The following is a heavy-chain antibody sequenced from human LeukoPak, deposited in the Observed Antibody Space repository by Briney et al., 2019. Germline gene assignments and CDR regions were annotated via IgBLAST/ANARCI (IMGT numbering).Heavy chain of an antibody. CDR1: GYTFTSYG. CDR3: AIGSTLGHYFDY. J-gene: IGHJ4*02. Sequence: ASVKVSCKASGYTFTSYGISWVRQAPGQGLEWMGWISAYNGNTNYAQKLQGRVTMTTDSSTSTAYMELRSLRSDDTAVYYCAIGSTLGHYFDYWGQGTLVTVSS. V-gene: IGHV1-18*01. CDR2: ISAYNGNT. D-gene: IGHD2-15*01.